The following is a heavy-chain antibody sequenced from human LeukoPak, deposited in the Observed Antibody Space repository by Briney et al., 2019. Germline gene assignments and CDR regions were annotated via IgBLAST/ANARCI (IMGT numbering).Heavy chain of an antibody. Sequence: ASVKVSCKASGYTLTGYYMHWMRQAPGQRLEWMGWINSNSGGTNYAQKFQGRVTMTRETSSSTVYMELSRLRSDDTAVYYCAREDYGDYVRGFDYWGQGTLVTVSS. CDR3: AREDYGDYVRGFDY. CDR1: GYTLTGYY. J-gene: IGHJ4*02. D-gene: IGHD4-17*01. CDR2: INSNSGGT. V-gene: IGHV1-2*02.